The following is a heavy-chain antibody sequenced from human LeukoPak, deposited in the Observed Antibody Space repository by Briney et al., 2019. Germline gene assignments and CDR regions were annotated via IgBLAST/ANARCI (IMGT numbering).Heavy chain of an antibody. CDR2: ISGSGGST. Sequence: GGSLRLSCAASGFTFNNAWMSWVRQAPGKGLEWVSAISGSGGSTYYADSVKGRFTISRDNSKNTLYLQMNSLRAEDTAVYYCAKGGHYYDSSGYFHYYYMDVWGKGTTVTVSS. D-gene: IGHD3-22*01. J-gene: IGHJ6*03. V-gene: IGHV3-23*01. CDR3: AKGGHYYDSSGYFHYYYMDV. CDR1: GFTFNNAW.